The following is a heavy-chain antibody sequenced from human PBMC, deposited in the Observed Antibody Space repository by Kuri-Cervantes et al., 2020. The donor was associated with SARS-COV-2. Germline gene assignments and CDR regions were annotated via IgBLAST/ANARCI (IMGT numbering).Heavy chain of an antibody. CDR2: ISSSSSTI. D-gene: IGHD6-13*01. CDR1: GFTFSSYS. V-gene: IGHV3-48*01. Sequence: GESLKISCAASGFTFSSYSMNWVRQAPGKGLEWVSYISSSSSTIYYADSVKGRFTIPRDNAKNSLYLQMNSLRAEDTAVYYCVRDCTISSCSNAGKYWGQGTLVTVSS. CDR3: VRDCTISSCSNAGKY. J-gene: IGHJ4*02.